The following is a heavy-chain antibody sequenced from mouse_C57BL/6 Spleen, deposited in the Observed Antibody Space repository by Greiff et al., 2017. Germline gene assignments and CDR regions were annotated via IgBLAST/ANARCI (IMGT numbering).Heavy chain of an antibody. V-gene: IGHV3-6*01. CDR2: ISYDGSN. CDR1: GYSITSGYY. CDR3: ASESRGFAY. J-gene: IGHJ3*01. Sequence: ESGPGLVKPSQSLSLTCSVTGYSITSGYYWNWIRQFPGNKLEWMGYISYDGSNNYNPSLKNRISITRDTSKNQFFLKLHSVTTEDTATYYCASESRGFAYWGQGTLVTVSA.